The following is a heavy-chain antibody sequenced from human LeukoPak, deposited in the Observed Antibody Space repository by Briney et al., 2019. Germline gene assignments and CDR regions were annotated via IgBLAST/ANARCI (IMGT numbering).Heavy chain of an antibody. CDR2: ISSSSSYI. J-gene: IGHJ4*02. CDR1: GFTFSSYS. V-gene: IGHV3-21*01. Sequence: PGGSLRLSCAASGFTFSSYSMNWVRQAPGKGLEWVSSISSSSSYIYYADSVKGRFTISRDNAKKSLDLQMNSLRAEDTAVYYCARGGYGGGWYTYAFDYWGQGTLVTVSS. D-gene: IGHD6-19*01. CDR3: ARGGYGGGWYTYAFDY.